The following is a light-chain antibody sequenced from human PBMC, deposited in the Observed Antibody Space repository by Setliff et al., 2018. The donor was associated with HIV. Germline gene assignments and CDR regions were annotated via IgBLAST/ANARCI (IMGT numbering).Light chain of an antibody. V-gene: IGLV2-23*02. CDR3: CSYAGGSTLV. CDR1: SSDVGSYNL. Sequence: SVLTQPASVSGSPGQTITISCTGTSSDVGSYNLVSWYQQHPGKAPKLIIYEVNKRPSGLSNRFSGSKSGNTASLTISGLQAEDEADYYCCSYAGGSTLVFGGGTKVTVL. CDR2: EVN. J-gene: IGLJ2*01.